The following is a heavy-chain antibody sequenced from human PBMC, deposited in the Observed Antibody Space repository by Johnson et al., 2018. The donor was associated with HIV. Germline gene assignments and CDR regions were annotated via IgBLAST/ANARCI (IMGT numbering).Heavy chain of an antibody. J-gene: IGHJ3*01. CDR2: IYSGGST. V-gene: IGHV3-53*01. Sequence: VQLVESGGGLIQPGGSLRLSCAASGFTVRSNYMSWVRQAPGKGLEWVSVIYSGGSTNYADSVKCRFTISTDNAKNSLYLQMNSLRPEDTAVYYCVRGGQWGATDAFDVWGQGTMVTVSS. CDR1: GFTVRSNY. CDR3: VRGGQWGATDAFDV. D-gene: IGHD6-19*01.